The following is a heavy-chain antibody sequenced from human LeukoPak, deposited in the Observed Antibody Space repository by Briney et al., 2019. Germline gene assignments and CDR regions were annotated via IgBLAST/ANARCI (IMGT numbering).Heavy chain of an antibody. J-gene: IGHJ4*02. Sequence: ASVKVSCKASGYTFTSYYMHWVRQAPGQGLEWMGWISAYNGNTNYAQKLQGRVTMTTDTSTSTAYMELRSLRSDDTAVYYCARDSTIAAAATDYFDYWGQGTLVTVSS. D-gene: IGHD6-13*01. V-gene: IGHV1-18*04. CDR1: GYTFTSYY. CDR2: ISAYNGNT. CDR3: ARDSTIAAAATDYFDY.